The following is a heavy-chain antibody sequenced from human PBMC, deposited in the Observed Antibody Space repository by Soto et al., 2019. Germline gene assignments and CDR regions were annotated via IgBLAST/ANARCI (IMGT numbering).Heavy chain of an antibody. CDR2: IKSKTDGGTT. D-gene: IGHD2-15*01. Sequence: LRLSCAASGFTFSNAWMSWVRQAPGKGLEWVGRIKSKTDGGTTDYAAPVKGRFTISRDDSKNTLYLQMNSLKTEDTAVYYCTTAIVVVVAAREWFDPWGQGTLVTVSS. V-gene: IGHV3-15*01. J-gene: IGHJ5*02. CDR3: TTAIVVVVAAREWFDP. CDR1: GFTFSNAW.